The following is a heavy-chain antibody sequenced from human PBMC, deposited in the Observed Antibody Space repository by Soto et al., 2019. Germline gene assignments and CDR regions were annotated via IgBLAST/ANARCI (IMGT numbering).Heavy chain of an antibody. CDR3: ARDRGRLSYFDY. V-gene: IGHV3-7*01. Sequence: GGSLRLSCAASGFTFSSYWMSWVRQAPGKGLEWVANIKQDGSEKYYADSVKGRSTISRDNSKITLYLEMNSLRVEDTAVYYCARDRGRLSYFDYWGQGTLVTVSS. J-gene: IGHJ4*02. CDR1: GFTFSSYW. CDR2: IKQDGSEK. D-gene: IGHD3-10*01.